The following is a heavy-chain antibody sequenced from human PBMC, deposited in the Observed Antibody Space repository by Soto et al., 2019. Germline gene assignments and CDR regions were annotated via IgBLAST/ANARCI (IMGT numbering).Heavy chain of an antibody. CDR1: GFTFSSYG. CDR2: IWYDGSNK. Sequence: QPGGSLRLSCAASGFTFSSYGMHWVRQAPGKGLERVAVIWYDGSNKYYADSVKGRFTISRDNSKNTLYLQMNSLRAEDTAVYYCARDPSEPYYYYYGMDVWGQGTTVTVSS. J-gene: IGHJ6*02. CDR3: ARDPSEPYYYYYGMDV. V-gene: IGHV3-33*01.